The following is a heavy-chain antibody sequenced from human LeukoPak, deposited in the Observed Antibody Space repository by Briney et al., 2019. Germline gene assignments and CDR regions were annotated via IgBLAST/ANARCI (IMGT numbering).Heavy chain of an antibody. V-gene: IGHV3-33*01. CDR2: IWYDGSNK. CDR1: GFTFSSYG. J-gene: IGHJ4*02. CDR3: ARDFSGSYHFDY. D-gene: IGHD1-26*01. Sequence: GGSLRLSCAASGFTFSSYGMHWVRQAPGKGLEWVAVIWYDGSNKYYADSVKGRFTISRDNSKNTLYLQMNSLRAEDTAVYYCARDFSGSYHFDYWGQGTLVTVSS.